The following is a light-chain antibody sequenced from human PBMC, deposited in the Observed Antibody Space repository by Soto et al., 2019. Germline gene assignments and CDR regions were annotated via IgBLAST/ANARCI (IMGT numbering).Light chain of an antibody. CDR3: QQFNSYPLT. CDR1: QGLSSA. J-gene: IGKJ4*01. CDR2: YAS. V-gene: IGKV1-13*02. Sequence: AIQLTQSPSSLSASVGDRVTITCLASQGLSSALAWYQQKPGKAPKLLIYYASSLESGVSSRFSGSGSGTDFTLTISSLQPEDFATYYCQQFNSYPLTFCGGTKVEIK.